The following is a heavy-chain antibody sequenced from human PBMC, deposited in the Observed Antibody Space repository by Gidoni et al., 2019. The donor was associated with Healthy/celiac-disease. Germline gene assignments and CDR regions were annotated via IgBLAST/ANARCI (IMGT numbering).Heavy chain of an antibody. D-gene: IGHD1-26*01. CDR1: GFTFSCYG. V-gene: IGHV3-30*18. J-gene: IGHJ4*02. CDR3: AKGGSYFSVGDY. Sequence: QVQLVESGGGVVQPGRSLRLSSAASGFTFSCYGMHWVRQAPGKGLEWVAVISYDGSNKYYSDSVKGRFTISRDNSKNTLYLQMNSLRAEDTAVYYCAKGGSYFSVGDYWGQGTLVTVSS. CDR2: ISYDGSNK.